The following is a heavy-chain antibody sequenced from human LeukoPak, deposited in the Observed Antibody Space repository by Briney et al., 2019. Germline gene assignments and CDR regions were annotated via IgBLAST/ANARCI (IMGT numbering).Heavy chain of an antibody. D-gene: IGHD4-23*01. J-gene: IGHJ4*02. CDR3: ARGGSTVVAPYY. V-gene: IGHV3-23*01. CDR2: ISGSGGST. CDR1: GFTFSSYS. Sequence: GGSLRLSCAASGFTFSSYSMNWVRQAPGKGLEWVSAISGSGGSTYYADSVKGRFTISRDNSKNTLYLQMNSLRADDTAVFYCARGGSTVVAPYYWGQGTLVTVSS.